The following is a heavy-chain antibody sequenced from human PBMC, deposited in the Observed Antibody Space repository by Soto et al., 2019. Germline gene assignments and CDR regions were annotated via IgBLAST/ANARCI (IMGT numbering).Heavy chain of an antibody. CDR1: GYTFTSYD. CDR2: MNPNSGNT. D-gene: IGHD6-13*01. J-gene: IGHJ6*02. CDR3: ARGLPRQSSSWYFYYYYGMDV. Sequence: GASVKFSCKASGYTFTSYDINWVRQATGQGLEWMGWMNPNSGNTGYAQKFQGRVTMTRNTSISTAYMELSSLRSEDTAVYYCARGLPRQSSSWYFYYYYGMDVWGQGTTVTVSS. V-gene: IGHV1-8*01.